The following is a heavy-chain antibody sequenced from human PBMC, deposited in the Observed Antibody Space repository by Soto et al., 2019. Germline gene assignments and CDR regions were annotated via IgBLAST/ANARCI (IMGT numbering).Heavy chain of an antibody. Sequence: SETLSLTCTVYGGSFSGYFWNWIRQSPGKGLEWIGKVNHNGRNNYNPSLKSRVTISMDMSENQFSLKLTSVTAADTAVYYCARGGSSDWQVAFDFWGQGTMVTVSS. V-gene: IGHV4-34*01. J-gene: IGHJ3*01. CDR3: ARGGSSDWQVAFDF. CDR2: VNHNGRN. D-gene: IGHD6-19*01. CDR1: GGSFSGYF.